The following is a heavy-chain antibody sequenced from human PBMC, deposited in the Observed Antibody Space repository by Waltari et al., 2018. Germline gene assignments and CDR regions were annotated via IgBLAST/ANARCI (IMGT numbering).Heavy chain of an antibody. Sequence: EVQLVESGGGLVQPGGCLRLSCATSGFHLKSYEMNWVRQAPGKGLEWVSYISTSGNSANYADSVKGRVSISRDNAKNSVDLQMNSLRAEDTAVYYCARRSRFSGSPLGHWGQGSLVIVSS. CDR3: ARRSRFSGSPLGH. V-gene: IGHV3-48*03. J-gene: IGHJ1*01. CDR2: ISTSGNSA. D-gene: IGHD1-26*01. CDR1: GFHLKSYE.